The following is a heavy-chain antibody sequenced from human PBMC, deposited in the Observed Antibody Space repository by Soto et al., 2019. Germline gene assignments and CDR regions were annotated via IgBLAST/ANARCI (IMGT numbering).Heavy chain of an antibody. CDR3: AKAGGPLYWYFDL. Sequence: GGSLRLSCTASGFTFSSYAMSWVRQAPGKGLEWVSAISGSGGSTYYADSVKGRFTITRDNSKNTLYRQMNSLRAEDTAVDYCAKAGGPLYWYFDLWGRGTLVTGSS. V-gene: IGHV3-23*01. CDR1: GFTFSSYA. J-gene: IGHJ2*01. CDR2: ISGSGGST. D-gene: IGHD3-16*01.